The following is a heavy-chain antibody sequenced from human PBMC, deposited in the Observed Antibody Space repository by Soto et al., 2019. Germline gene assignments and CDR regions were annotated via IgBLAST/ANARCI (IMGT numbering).Heavy chain of an antibody. Sequence: EVQLLESGGGLVQPGGSLRLSCAASGFTFSSYAMSWVRQAPGKGLEWVSGISSSGGSTYYADSVKGRFTISRDNSKNTLFLQMNSLRAEDTAVYYCATPLLSTVTIRFNDYWGQGTLVTVSS. CDR1: GFTFSSYA. CDR3: ATPLLSTVTIRFNDY. V-gene: IGHV3-23*01. D-gene: IGHD4-17*01. J-gene: IGHJ4*02. CDR2: ISSSGGST.